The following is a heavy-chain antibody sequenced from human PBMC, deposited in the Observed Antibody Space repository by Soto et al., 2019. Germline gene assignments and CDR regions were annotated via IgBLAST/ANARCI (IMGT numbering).Heavy chain of an antibody. CDR3: TFWSGYLSGRDAFDI. V-gene: IGHV3-48*02. Sequence: GGSLRLSCAASGFTFSSYSMNWVRQAPGKGLEWVSYICSSSSTIYYADSVKGRFTISRDNAKNSLYLQMNSLRDKDTAVYYCTFWSGYLSGRDAFDIWGQGTLVTVSS. CDR1: GFTFSSYS. J-gene: IGHJ4*03. CDR2: ICSSSSTI. D-gene: IGHD3-3*01.